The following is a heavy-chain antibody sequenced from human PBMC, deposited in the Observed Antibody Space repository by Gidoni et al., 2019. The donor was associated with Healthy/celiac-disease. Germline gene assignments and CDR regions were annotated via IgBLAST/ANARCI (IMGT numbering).Heavy chain of an antibody. CDR3: AKQLGAWQQLGEFDY. J-gene: IGHJ4*02. CDR1: GFTFSSYG. CDR2: ISYDGSNK. Sequence: QVQLVESGGGVVQPGRSLRLSCAASGFTFSSYGMHWVRQAPGKGLEWVAVISYDGSNKYYADSVKGRFTISRDNSTITLYLQMNSLRAEDTAVYYCAKQLGAWQQLGEFDYWGQGTLVTVSS. D-gene: IGHD6-13*01. V-gene: IGHV3-30*18.